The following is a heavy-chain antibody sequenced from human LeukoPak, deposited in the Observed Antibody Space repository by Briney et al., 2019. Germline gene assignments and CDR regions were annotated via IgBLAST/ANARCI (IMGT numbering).Heavy chain of an antibody. CDR1: GFIFSSYS. D-gene: IGHD3-22*01. CDR3: ARDRLGYYYDSSREAFDI. V-gene: IGHV3-21*01. Sequence: GGSLRLSCAASGFIFSSYSMNWVRQAPGKGLEWVSSISSSSSYIYYADSVKGRFTISRDNAKNSLYLQMNSLRAEDTAVYYCARDRLGYYYDSSREAFDIWGQGTMVTVSS. CDR2: ISSSSSYI. J-gene: IGHJ3*02.